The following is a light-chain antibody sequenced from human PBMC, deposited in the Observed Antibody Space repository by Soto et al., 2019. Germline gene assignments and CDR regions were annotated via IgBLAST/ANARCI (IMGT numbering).Light chain of an antibody. Sequence: EIVLTHSPATLSLSPGERATLSCSASQSVSSYLAWYQQKPGQAPRLLIYDASNRATGIPARFSGSGSGTDFTLTISSLEPEDFAVXYCQQRSXWXITXGQGTRLAIK. V-gene: IGKV3-11*01. J-gene: IGKJ5*01. CDR1: QSVSSY. CDR2: DAS. CDR3: QQRSXWXIT.